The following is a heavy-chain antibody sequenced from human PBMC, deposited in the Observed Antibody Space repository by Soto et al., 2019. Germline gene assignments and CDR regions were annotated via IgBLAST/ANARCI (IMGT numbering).Heavy chain of an antibody. Sequence: PSETLSLTCTVSGGSIGSGGYYWSWIRQHPGKGLEWIGYIYYSGSTYYNPSLKSRVTISVDTSKNQFSLKLSSVTAADTAVYYCARSDCSGGSCYSFYYYGMDVWGQGTTVTVSS. J-gene: IGHJ6*02. D-gene: IGHD2-15*01. CDR1: GGSIGSGGYY. V-gene: IGHV4-31*03. CDR3: ARSDCSGGSCYSFYYYGMDV. CDR2: IYYSGST.